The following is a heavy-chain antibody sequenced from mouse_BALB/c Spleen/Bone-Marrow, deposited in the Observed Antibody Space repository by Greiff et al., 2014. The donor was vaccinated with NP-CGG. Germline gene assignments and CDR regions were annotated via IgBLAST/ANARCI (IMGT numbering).Heavy chain of an antibody. D-gene: IGHD2-4*01. Sequence: QVQLQQSGPGLVAPSQSLSITGTVSGFSLTSYGVHWVRQPPGKGLEWLGVIWAGGSTNYNPALMSRLSISKDNSKSQVFLKMNSLQTDDTAMYYCARVSSTMITTVFAYWGQGTLVTVSA. CDR2: IWAGGST. V-gene: IGHV2-9*02. CDR1: GFSLTSYG. CDR3: ARVSSTMITTVFAY. J-gene: IGHJ3*01.